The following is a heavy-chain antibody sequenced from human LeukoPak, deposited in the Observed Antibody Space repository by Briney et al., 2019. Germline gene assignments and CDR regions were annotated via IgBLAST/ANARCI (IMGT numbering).Heavy chain of an antibody. CDR2: ISGSGGST. CDR1: GFTFSSYA. Sequence: GGSLRLSSAASGFTFSSYAMSWVRQAPGKGLEWVSAISGSGGSTYYADSVKGRFTISRDNSKNTLYLQMNSLRAEDTAVYYCAKDRSITMIVVVITFFDYWGPGTLFTVSS. J-gene: IGHJ4*02. CDR3: AKDRSITMIVVVITFFDY. D-gene: IGHD3-22*01. V-gene: IGHV3-23*01.